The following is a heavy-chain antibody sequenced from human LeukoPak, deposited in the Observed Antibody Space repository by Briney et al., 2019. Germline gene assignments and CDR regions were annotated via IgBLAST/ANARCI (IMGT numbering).Heavy chain of an antibody. V-gene: IGHV3-72*01. J-gene: IGHJ4*02. D-gene: IGHD6-19*01. CDR3: SVPVAGTVDY. Sequence: PGGSLRLSCAASGFTFSDHFMDWVRQAPGKGLEWVGRSRDKANGYTTEYAASVKGRFTISRDDSKNSVYLQMNSLKTEDTAVYYCSVPVAGTVDYWGQGTLVTVSS. CDR2: SRDKANGYTT. CDR1: GFTFSDHF.